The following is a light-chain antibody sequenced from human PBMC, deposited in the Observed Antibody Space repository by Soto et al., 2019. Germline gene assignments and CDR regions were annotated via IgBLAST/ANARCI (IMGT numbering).Light chain of an antibody. Sequence: DIQMTQSPSSLSASIGDRVTITCRASQTINNYLNWYQQKPGKAPNLLIYAASSLHSGVPSRFSGSGSGADYSLTISGLQPEDSATYFCQQAYSIPNTFGLGTKLEIK. V-gene: IGKV1-39*01. CDR1: QTINNY. CDR3: QQAYSIPNT. J-gene: IGKJ2*01. CDR2: AAS.